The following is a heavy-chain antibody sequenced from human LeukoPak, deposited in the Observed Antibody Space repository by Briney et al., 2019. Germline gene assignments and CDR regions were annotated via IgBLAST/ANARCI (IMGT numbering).Heavy chain of an antibody. CDR3: ARERTTLTALGAYYYYMDV. CDR1: GFAFNFYN. CDR2: ISSSGSPI. D-gene: IGHD4-17*01. Sequence: GGSLRLSCAASGFAFNFYNMNWVRQAPGKGLEWVSYISSSGSPIYYADSVRGRFTISRDDAENSLYLQMDSLRAEDTAVYFCARERTTLTALGAYYYYMDVWGKGTTVTVSS. V-gene: IGHV3-48*01. J-gene: IGHJ6*03.